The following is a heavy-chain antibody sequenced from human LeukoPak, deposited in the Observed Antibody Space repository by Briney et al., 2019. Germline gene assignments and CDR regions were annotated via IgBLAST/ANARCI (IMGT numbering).Heavy chain of an antibody. CDR1: GGSFSAYY. D-gene: IGHD5-24*01. CDR2: IKQSENT. J-gene: IGHJ4*02. Sequence: SETLSLTCAVYGGSFSAYYWTWVRQPPGMGLEWIGEIKQSENTNYNPSLKSRVTISIDTSKNQISLKLTSVTAADTAVYYCAREGLTNAYNQLGYWSQGTLVTVSS. V-gene: IGHV4-34*01. CDR3: AREGLTNAYNQLGY.